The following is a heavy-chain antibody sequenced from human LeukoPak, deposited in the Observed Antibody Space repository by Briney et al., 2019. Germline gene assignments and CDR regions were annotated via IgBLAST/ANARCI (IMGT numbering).Heavy chain of an antibody. V-gene: IGHV4-59*12. J-gene: IGHJ5*02. CDR3: ARGYHGDETGWFDP. D-gene: IGHD1-14*01. CDR1: GGSISSYY. Sequence: SETLSLTCTVSGGSISSYYWSWIRQPPGKGLEWIGYIYYSGSTNYNPSLKSRVTISVDTSKNQFSLKLSSVTAADTAVYYCARGYHGDETGWFDPWGQGTLVTVSS. CDR2: IYYSGST.